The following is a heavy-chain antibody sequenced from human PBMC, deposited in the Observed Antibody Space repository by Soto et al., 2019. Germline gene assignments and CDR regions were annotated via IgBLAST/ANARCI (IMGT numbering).Heavy chain of an antibody. D-gene: IGHD3-9*01. CDR3: ARARWYDILTGYYTGHYYYGMDV. CDR1: GYTFTSYG. J-gene: IGHJ6*02. V-gene: IGHV1-18*01. CDR2: ISAYNGNT. Sequence: ASVKVSCKASGYTFTSYGISWVRQAPGQGLEWMGWISAYNGNTNYAQKLQGRVTMTTDTSTSTAYMELRSLRSDDTAVYYCARARWYDILTGYYTGHYYYGMDVWGQGTTVTVYS.